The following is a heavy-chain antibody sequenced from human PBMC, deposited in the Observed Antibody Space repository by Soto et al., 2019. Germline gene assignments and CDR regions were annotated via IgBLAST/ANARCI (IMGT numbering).Heavy chain of an antibody. CDR3: ARFPLWFGDI. V-gene: IGHV4-59*01. CDR2: IYYSGST. CDR1: GGSISSYY. Sequence: PSETLSLTCTVSGGSISSYYWIWIRQPPGKGLEWIGYIYYSGSTNYNPSLKSRVTISVDTSKNQFSLKLSSVTAADTAVYYCARFPLWFGDIWGQGTLVTVSS. J-gene: IGHJ4*02. D-gene: IGHD3-10*01.